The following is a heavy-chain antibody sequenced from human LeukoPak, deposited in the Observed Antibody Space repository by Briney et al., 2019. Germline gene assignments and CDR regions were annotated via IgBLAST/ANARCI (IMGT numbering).Heavy chain of an antibody. V-gene: IGHV6-1*01. J-gene: IGHJ1*01. CDR1: EDSVSGDSIA. CDR3: ARDHEGAWSYLQY. Sequence: SQTLSLTCAISEDSVSGDSIALHWIRQSPSRGLEWLVRTLYRSQWYSDYAVSVKSRITITADTSKNQFSLQLNSVTPEDTAVYYCARDHEGAWSYLQYWGPGTLVTVSS. D-gene: IGHD2-8*02. CDR2: TLYRSQWYS.